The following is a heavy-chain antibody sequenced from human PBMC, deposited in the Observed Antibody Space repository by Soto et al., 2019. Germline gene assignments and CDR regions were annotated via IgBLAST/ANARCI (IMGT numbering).Heavy chain of an antibody. CDR2: INPNSGGT. CDR1: GYTFTGYY. D-gene: IGHD3-16*01. CDR3: ARTKITFGGAFYGMDV. J-gene: IGHJ6*02. Sequence: AASVKVSCKASGYTFTGYYMHWVRQAPGQGLEWMGWINPNSGGTNYAQKFQGRVTMTRDTSISTAYMELSRLRSDDTAVYYCARTKITFGGAFYGMDVWGQGTTVTVSS. V-gene: IGHV1-2*02.